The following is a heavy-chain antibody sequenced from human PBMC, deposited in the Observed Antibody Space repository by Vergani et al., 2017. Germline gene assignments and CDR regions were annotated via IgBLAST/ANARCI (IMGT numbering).Heavy chain of an antibody. V-gene: IGHV4-61*08. J-gene: IGHJ4*02. CDR2: IYDSGST. CDR1: GGSISSGGYY. D-gene: IGHD6-19*01. CDR3: ASSRGIAVAGTGYYFDY. Sequence: QVQLQESGPGLVKPSETLSLTCTVSGGSISSGGYYWSWIRQHPGKGLEWIGYIYDSGSTNYNPSLKSRVTISVDTSKNQSSLKLSSVTAADTAVYYCASSRGIAVAGTGYYFDYWGQGTLVTVSS.